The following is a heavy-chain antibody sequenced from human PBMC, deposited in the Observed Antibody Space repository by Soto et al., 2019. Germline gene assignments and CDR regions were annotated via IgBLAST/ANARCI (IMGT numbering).Heavy chain of an antibody. CDR2: ISSSSSYI. J-gene: IGHJ6*02. CDR3: ASMVATHTRYYYYGMAV. V-gene: IGHV3-21*01. CDR1: GFNFSSYS. Sequence: GGSLRLSCAAAGFNFSSYSMNWVRQDTGKGLEWVSSISSSSSYIYYADSVKGRFTISRDNAKNSLYLQMNSLRAEDTAVYYCASMVATHTRYYYYGMAVWGQGTTVPVSS. D-gene: IGHD5-12*01.